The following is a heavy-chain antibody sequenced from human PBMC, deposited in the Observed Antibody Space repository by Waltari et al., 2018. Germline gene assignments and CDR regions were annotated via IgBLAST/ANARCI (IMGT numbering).Heavy chain of an antibody. Sequence: EVQLVESGGAFVQPGGSLRLSCAASGFTFSSYTMNWVRQAPGKGLEWVSAICASGISTSYADSVKGRFTISRDNSETTLYLQMNSLRAEDTAVYYCAKTKGSSSFDYWGQGTLVTVSS. CDR1: GFTFSSYT. CDR3: AKTKGSSSFDY. D-gene: IGHD2-15*01. CDR2: ICASGIST. V-gene: IGHV3-23*04. J-gene: IGHJ4*02.